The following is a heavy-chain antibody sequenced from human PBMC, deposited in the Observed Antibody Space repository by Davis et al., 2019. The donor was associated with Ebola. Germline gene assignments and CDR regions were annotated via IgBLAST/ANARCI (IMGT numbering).Heavy chain of an antibody. Sequence: GGSLRLSCAASGFTFDDYAMHWVRQAPGKGLEWVSGISWNSGSIGYADSVKGRFTISRDNAKNSLYLQMNSLRAEDTAVYYCARRVDYWGQGTLVTVSS. CDR1: GFTFDDYA. CDR3: ARRVDY. CDR2: ISWNSGSI. V-gene: IGHV3-9*01. J-gene: IGHJ4*02.